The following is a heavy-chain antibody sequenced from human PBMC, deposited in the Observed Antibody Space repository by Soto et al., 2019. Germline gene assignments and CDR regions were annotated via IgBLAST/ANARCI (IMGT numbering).Heavy chain of an antibody. Sequence: QVQLVESGGGVVQPGRSPRLSCAASGFTFSRYGMHWVRQAPGKGLAWVAVIWYDGSNKYYADSVKGRFTISRDNSKNILYLQMNSLRAEDTAVYYCARDDLGCRGGDCPMWGMDVWGQGTTVTVSS. CDR2: IWYDGSNK. CDR3: ARDDLGCRGGDCPMWGMDV. D-gene: IGHD2-21*01. CDR1: GFTFSRYG. J-gene: IGHJ6*02. V-gene: IGHV3-33*01.